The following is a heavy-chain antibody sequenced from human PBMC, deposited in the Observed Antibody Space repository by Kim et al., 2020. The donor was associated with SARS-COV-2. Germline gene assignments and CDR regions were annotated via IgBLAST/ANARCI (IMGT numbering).Heavy chain of an antibody. V-gene: IGHV3-30*01. CDR3: ARDYYHATLDY. D-gene: IGHD3-10*01. Sequence: CNADSVKGRLTIYRDNSKNTLYLQMNSLRAEDTAVYYCARDYYHATLDYWGQGTLVTVSA. J-gene: IGHJ4*02.